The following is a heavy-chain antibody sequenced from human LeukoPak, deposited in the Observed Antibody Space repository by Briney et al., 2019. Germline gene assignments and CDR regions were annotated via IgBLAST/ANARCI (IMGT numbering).Heavy chain of an antibody. V-gene: IGHV3-23*01. CDR3: ARGSSGSYSYYMDV. J-gene: IGHJ6*03. D-gene: IGHD3-10*01. Sequence: PGGSLRLSCVASGFTFSSYGMSWVRQAPGKGLDWVSAISGSGGSTYYADSVKGRFTISRDNSKNTLYLQMNSLRAEDTAVYYCARGSSGSYSYYMDVWGKGTTVTISS. CDR2: ISGSGGST. CDR1: GFTFSSYG.